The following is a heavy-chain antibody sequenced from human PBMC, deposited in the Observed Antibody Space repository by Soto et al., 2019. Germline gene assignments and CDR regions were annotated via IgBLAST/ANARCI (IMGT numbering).Heavy chain of an antibody. CDR2: LSGYNANT. CDR3: ARMGDVPYNCYGLDV. Sequence: QVQLVQSGAEVKKPGASVKVSCKASGYSFTRYGISWVRQAPGQGLERMGWLSGYNANTNYPENLQGRVTVATDTSKSRAYMEVRNLISDDTAVYYCARMGDVPYNCYGLDVWGQGTPVAVS. V-gene: IGHV1-18*01. CDR1: GYSFTRYG. D-gene: IGHD6-6*01. J-gene: IGHJ6*02.